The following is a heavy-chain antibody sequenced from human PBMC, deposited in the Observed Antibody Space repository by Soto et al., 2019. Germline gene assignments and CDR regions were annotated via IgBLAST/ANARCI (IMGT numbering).Heavy chain of an antibody. V-gene: IGHV3-30*18. CDR1: GFTFSSYG. Sequence: GGSLRLSCAASGFTFSSYGMHWVRQAPGKGLEWVAVISYDGSNKYYADSVKGRFTISRDNSKNTLYLQMNSLRAEDTAVYYCAKDGLLWFGESIYYYGMDVWGQGTTVTVSS. J-gene: IGHJ6*02. CDR3: AKDGLLWFGESIYYYGMDV. D-gene: IGHD3-10*01. CDR2: ISYDGSNK.